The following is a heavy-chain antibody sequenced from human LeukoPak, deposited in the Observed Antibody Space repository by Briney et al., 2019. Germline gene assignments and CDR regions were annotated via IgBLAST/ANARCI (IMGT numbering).Heavy chain of an antibody. V-gene: IGHV3-21*01. CDR1: GFTFSSYS. CDR3: ARWSQEWPNHYYGMDV. Sequence: GGSLRLSCAASGFTFSSYSMNWVRQAPGKGLEWVSSISSSSSYIYYADSVKGRFTISRDNAKNSLYLQMNSLRAEDTAVYYCARWSQEWPNHYYGMDVWGQGTTVTVSS. D-gene: IGHD3-3*01. CDR2: ISSSSSYI. J-gene: IGHJ6*02.